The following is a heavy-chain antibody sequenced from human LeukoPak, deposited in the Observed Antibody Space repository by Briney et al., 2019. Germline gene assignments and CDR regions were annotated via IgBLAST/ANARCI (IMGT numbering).Heavy chain of an antibody. CDR3: ARGDIVATRMIDY. J-gene: IGHJ4*02. V-gene: IGHV3-7*01. CDR1: GFTFSSYW. CDR2: IKQDGSEK. D-gene: IGHD5-12*01. Sequence: PGGSLRLSCAASGFTFSSYWMSWVRQAPGKGLEWVANIKQDGSEKYYVDSVKGRFTISRDNAKNSLYLQMNSLRAEDTAVYYCARGDIVATRMIDYWGQGTLVTVSS.